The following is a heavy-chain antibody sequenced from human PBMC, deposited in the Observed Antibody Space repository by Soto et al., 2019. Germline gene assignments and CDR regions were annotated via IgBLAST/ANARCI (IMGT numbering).Heavy chain of an antibody. CDR1: GFSLTTGKMG. D-gene: IGHD3-9*01. CDR2: IFSDNER. CDR3: ARMKVDSYQFYYAMDV. J-gene: IGHJ6*02. V-gene: IGHV2-26*01. Sequence: QVTLKESGPALVKPTETLTLTCTVSGFSLTTGKMGVSWIRQPPGKALEWLAHIFSDNERFYSTSLQGRLTISKDTSGSPVVLSMTSVDPVDTATYYCARMKVDSYQFYYAMDVWGQGTTVTLSS.